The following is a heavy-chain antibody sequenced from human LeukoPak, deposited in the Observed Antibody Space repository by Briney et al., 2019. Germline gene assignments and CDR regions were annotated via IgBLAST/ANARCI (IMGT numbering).Heavy chain of an antibody. Sequence: ASVKVSCKTSGYTFTGYYMHWVRQAPGRGLEWMGWINPNSGGTNYAQKFQGRVTMTRDMSISTAYMELSRLRSDDTAVYYCARALGGHSGSYYSAFDIWGQGTMVTVSS. CDR3: ARALGGHSGSYYSAFDI. V-gene: IGHV1-2*02. CDR2: INPNSGGT. J-gene: IGHJ3*02. D-gene: IGHD1-26*01. CDR1: GYTFTGYY.